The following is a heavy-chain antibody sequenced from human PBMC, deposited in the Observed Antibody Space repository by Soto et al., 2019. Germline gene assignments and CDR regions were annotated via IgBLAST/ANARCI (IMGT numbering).Heavy chain of an antibody. J-gene: IGHJ6*02. D-gene: IGHD3-22*01. Sequence: GGSLRLSCAASGFTFSSYDMHWVRQATGKGLEWVSAIGTAGDTYYPGSVKGRFTISRENAKNSLYLQMNSLRAGDTAVYYCARQGVYYDSSVDGMDVWGQGTTVTVSS. V-gene: IGHV3-13*01. CDR1: GFTFSSYD. CDR2: IGTAGDT. CDR3: ARQGVYYDSSVDGMDV.